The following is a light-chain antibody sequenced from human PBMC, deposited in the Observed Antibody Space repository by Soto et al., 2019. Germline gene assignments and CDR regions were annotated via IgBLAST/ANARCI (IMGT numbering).Light chain of an antibody. CDR3: QQYNEWPPIT. J-gene: IGKJ5*01. CDR1: QSVSNN. CDR2: YAS. V-gene: IGKV3-15*01. Sequence: EIMMTQSPVTLSVSPGERATLSCRASQSVSNNLAWYQQKPGQAPRLLIYYASTRATGIPARFSGSGSGTEFTLTISSLQSEDFALYYCQQYNEWPPITFGQGTRLEIK.